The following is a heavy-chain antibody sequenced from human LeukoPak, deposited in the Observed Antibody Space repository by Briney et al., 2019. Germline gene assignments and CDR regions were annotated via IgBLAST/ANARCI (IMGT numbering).Heavy chain of an antibody. CDR2: IWYDGSNK. D-gene: IGHD2/OR15-2a*01. V-gene: IGHV3-33*01. CDR1: GFTFSAYG. J-gene: IGHJ3*02. Sequence: PGGSLRLSCAASGFTFSAYGIHWVRQAPGKGQEWVAVIWYDGSNKYYADSVKGRFTISRDNPKNTLYLQMNSLRVEDTAVYYCAVEYNSSPYAFDIWGQGTKVTVSS. CDR3: AVEYNSSPYAFDI.